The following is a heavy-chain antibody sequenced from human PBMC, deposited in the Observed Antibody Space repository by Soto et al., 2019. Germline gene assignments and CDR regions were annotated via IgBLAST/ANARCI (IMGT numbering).Heavy chain of an antibody. D-gene: IGHD6-13*01. CDR2: IYHSGST. CDR3: ARGEYSSSPYNWFDP. V-gene: IGHV4-38-2*01. CDR1: GYSISSGYY. Sequence: SETLSLTCAVSGYSISSGYYWGWIRQPPGKGLEWIGSIYHSGSTYYNPSLKSRVTISVDTSKNQFSLKLSSVTAADTAVYYCARGEYSSSPYNWFDPWGQGTLVTVSS. J-gene: IGHJ5*02.